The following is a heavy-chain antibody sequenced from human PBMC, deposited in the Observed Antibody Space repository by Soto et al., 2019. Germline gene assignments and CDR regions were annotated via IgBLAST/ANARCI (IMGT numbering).Heavy chain of an antibody. CDR2: MYYRGNT. CDR1: GGSISSTIYY. J-gene: IGHJ4*02. CDR3: VRKSDAVVSKPPDY. D-gene: IGHD3-22*01. V-gene: IGHV4-39*01. Sequence: QLQLQESGPGLVKPSETLSLTCTVSGGSISSTIYYWGWIRQPPGKGLEWIGSMYYRGNTYYNPSLKSRVTIAVDTSKNQFSLNLGSVTAADTAVYFCVRKSDAVVSKPPDYWGQGTLVTVSS.